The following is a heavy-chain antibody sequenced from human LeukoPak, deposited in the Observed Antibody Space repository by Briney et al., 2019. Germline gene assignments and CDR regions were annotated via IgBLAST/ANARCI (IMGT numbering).Heavy chain of an antibody. CDR3: AKDKSRDDFWSGYYPY. V-gene: IGHV3-43D*03. CDR2: ISWDGGST. Sequence: PGGSLRLSCAASGFTFDDYAMHWVRQAPGKGLEWVSLISWDGGSTYYADSVKGQFTISRDNSKNSLYLQMNSLRAEDTALYYCAKDKSRDDFWSGYYPYWGQGTLVTVSS. CDR1: GFTFDDYA. J-gene: IGHJ4*02. D-gene: IGHD3-3*01.